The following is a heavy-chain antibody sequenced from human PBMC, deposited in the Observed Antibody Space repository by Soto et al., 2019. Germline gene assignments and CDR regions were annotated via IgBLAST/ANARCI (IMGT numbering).Heavy chain of an antibody. V-gene: IGHV4-39*01. CDR3: ATRITVFGLLIPPFDP. Sequence: PSETLSLTCSVSGRSISEINSYWGWIRQTPGEGLEWIGTIHHTGSTYYNPSLKSRVIISLDTSKNQFSLKLSSVTAADTALYYCATRITVFGLLIPPFDPWGQGTQVTVSS. D-gene: IGHD3-3*01. CDR1: GRSISEINSY. J-gene: IGHJ5*02. CDR2: IHHTGST.